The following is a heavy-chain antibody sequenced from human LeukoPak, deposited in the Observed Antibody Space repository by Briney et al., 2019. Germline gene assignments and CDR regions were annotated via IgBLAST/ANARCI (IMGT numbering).Heavy chain of an antibody. CDR3: ASVTTSDAFDI. V-gene: IGHV3-21*01. Sequence: GGSLRLSCAASGFTFSSYSMNWVRQAPGKGLEWVSSISSSSSYTYYADSVKGRFTISRDNAENSLYLQMNSLRAEDTAVYYCASVTTSDAFDIWGQGTMVTVSS. D-gene: IGHD4-17*01. J-gene: IGHJ3*02. CDR2: ISSSSSYT. CDR1: GFTFSSYS.